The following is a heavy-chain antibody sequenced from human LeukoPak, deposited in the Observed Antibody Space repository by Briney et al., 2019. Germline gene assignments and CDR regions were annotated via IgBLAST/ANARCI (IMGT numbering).Heavy chain of an antibody. CDR3: ARALYDSSGYFFDY. CDR1: GFTFSDYY. J-gene: IGHJ4*02. V-gene: IGHV3-11*01. Sequence: GGSLRLSCAASGFTFSDYYMSWTRQAPGKGLEWVSYISSSGSTIYYADSVKGRFTISRDNAKNSLYLQMNSLRAEDTAVYYCARALYDSSGYFFDYWGQGTLVTVSS. D-gene: IGHD3-22*01. CDR2: ISSSGSTI.